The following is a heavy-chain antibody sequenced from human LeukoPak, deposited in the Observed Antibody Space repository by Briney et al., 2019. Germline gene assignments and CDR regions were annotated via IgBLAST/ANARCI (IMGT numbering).Heavy chain of an antibody. CDR3: AKSGLNRFDY. CDR2: IKEDGSEK. J-gene: IGHJ4*02. Sequence: GGSLRLSCVASGFIFSSYWMSWVRQTPGKGLEWVANIKEDGSEKYYVDSVKGRFTISRDNSKNTLYLQMNSLRAEDTAVFYCAKSGLNRFDYWGQGTLVTVSS. D-gene: IGHD2-15*01. CDR1: GFIFSSYW. V-gene: IGHV3-7*03.